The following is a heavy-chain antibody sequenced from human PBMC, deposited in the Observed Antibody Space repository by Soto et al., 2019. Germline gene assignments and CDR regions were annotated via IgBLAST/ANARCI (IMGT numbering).Heavy chain of an antibody. Sequence: QVQLQESGPGLVKPSQTLSLTCTVSGGSISSGDYYWSWIRQPPGKGLEWIGYIYYSGSTYYNPSLKSRVTISADTSKNQFSLKLSSVTAADTAVYYCARAQSTMIVVVDYWGQGTLVTVSS. CDR2: IYYSGST. CDR1: GGSISSGDYY. V-gene: IGHV4-30-4*01. J-gene: IGHJ4*02. CDR3: ARAQSTMIVVVDY. D-gene: IGHD3-22*01.